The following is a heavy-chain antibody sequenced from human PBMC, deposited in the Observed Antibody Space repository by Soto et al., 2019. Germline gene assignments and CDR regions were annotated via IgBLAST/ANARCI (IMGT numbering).Heavy chain of an antibody. D-gene: IGHD6-19*01. CDR2: IIPILGIA. Sequence: SVKVSCKASGGTFSSYTISWVRQAPGQGLEWMGRIIPILGIANYAQKFQGRVTITADKSTSTAYMELSSLRSEDTAVYYFLRAKSGYSSCWYGFDYWGQGTLVTVSS. J-gene: IGHJ4*02. V-gene: IGHV1-69*02. CDR1: GGTFSSYT. CDR3: LRAKSGYSSCWYGFDY.